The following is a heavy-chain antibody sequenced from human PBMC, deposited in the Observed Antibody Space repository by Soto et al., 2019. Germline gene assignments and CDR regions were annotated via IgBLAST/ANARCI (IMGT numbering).Heavy chain of an antibody. V-gene: IGHV1-69*13. CDR1: GGTFSSYX. CDR3: ARGAVVVVAATLGYYYYXGMDV. D-gene: IGHD2-15*01. Sequence: GASVKVSCXASGGTFSSYXIGWVRQAPGQGLEWMGGIIPIFGTANYAQKFQGRVTITADESTSTAYMELSSLRSEDTAVYYCARGAVVVVAATLGYYYYXGMDVWXXGTTVTVSS. CDR2: IIPIFGTA. J-gene: IGHJ6*01.